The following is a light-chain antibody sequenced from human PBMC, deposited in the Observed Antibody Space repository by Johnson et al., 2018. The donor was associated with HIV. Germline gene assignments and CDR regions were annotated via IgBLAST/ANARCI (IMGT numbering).Light chain of an antibody. V-gene: IGLV1-51*02. CDR2: ENN. J-gene: IGLJ1*01. Sequence: QSVLTQPPSVSAAPGQKVTIPCSGSSSNIGNNYVSWYQHLPGTAPKLLIYENNKRPSGSPDRFSGSKSGTSATLDITGLQTGDEADYYCGTWDSSLSVSYVFGTGTKVTV. CDR1: SSNIGNNY. CDR3: GTWDSSLSVSYV.